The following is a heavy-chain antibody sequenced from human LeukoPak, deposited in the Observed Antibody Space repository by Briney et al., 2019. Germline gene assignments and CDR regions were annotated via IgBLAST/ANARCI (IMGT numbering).Heavy chain of an antibody. J-gene: IGHJ4*02. CDR2: INTDGSST. CDR3: ARVSSSSWWALDY. V-gene: IGHV3-74*01. D-gene: IGHD6-13*01. Sequence: GGSLRLSCAASGCTFSSYWMHWVRQAPGKGLVWVSRINTDGSSTSYADSVKGRITISRDNAKNTLYLQMNSLRAEDTAVYYCARVSSSSWWALDYWGQGTLVTVSS. CDR1: GCTFSSYW.